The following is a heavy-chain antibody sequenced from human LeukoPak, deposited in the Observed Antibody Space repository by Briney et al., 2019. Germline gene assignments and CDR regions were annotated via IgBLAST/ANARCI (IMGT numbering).Heavy chain of an antibody. D-gene: IGHD4-17*01. V-gene: IGHV1-2*02. J-gene: IGHJ6*03. CDR1: GYTFTGYY. CDR2: INPNSGGT. Sequence: ASVKVSCKASGYTFTGYYMHWVRQAPGQGLEWMGWINPNSGGTNYAQKFQGRVTMTRDTSISTAYMELRSLRSDDTALYYCARAGRDYGTSRYYYYYMDVWGKGTTVTVSS. CDR3: ARAGRDYGTSRYYYYYMDV.